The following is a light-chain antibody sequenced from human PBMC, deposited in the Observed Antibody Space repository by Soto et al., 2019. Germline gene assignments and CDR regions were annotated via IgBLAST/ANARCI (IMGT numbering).Light chain of an antibody. CDR1: SSNIGAGYD. J-gene: IGLJ1*01. CDR3: QSYDRSLSGLYV. CDR2: GNS. Sequence: QAVVTQPPSVSGAPGQKVTISCTGSSSNIGAGYDVHWYQQLPGTAPKLLIYGNSKRPSGVPDRISGSKSGTSASLAITGLQAEDEADYYCQSYDRSLSGLYVFGTGTKLTVL. V-gene: IGLV1-40*01.